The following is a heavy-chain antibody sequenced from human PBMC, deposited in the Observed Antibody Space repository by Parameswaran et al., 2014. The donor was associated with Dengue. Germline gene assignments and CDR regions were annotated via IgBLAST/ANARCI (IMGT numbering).Heavy chain of an antibody. J-gene: IGHJ5*02. CDR2: INSDGSST. V-gene: IGHV3-74*01. D-gene: IGHD3-16*02. CDR3: ARLSP. Sequence: WIRQPPGKGLVWVSRINSDGSSTSYADSVKGRFTISRDNAKNTLYLQMNSLRAEDTAVYYCARLSPWGQGTLVTVSS.